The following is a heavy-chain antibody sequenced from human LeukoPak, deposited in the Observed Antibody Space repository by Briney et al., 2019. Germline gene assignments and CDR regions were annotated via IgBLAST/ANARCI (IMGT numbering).Heavy chain of an antibody. CDR2: IYPGDSGT. Sequence: NPGESLKISCKGSGYSFTSYWIGWVRQLPGKGLEWMGIIYPGDSGTRYSPSFQGQVTISADKSISTAYLQWSSLKASDTAMYYCARSHRGFGELLSTDYWGQGTLVTVSS. D-gene: IGHD3-10*01. V-gene: IGHV5-51*01. CDR1: GYSFTSYW. J-gene: IGHJ4*02. CDR3: ARSHRGFGELLSTDY.